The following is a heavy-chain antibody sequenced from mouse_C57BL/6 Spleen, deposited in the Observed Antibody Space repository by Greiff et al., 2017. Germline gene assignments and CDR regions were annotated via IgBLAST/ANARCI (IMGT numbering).Heavy chain of an antibody. CDR3: ARSYDGYYFFAY. D-gene: IGHD2-3*01. Sequence: QVQLQQSGAELVRPGSSVKLSCKASGYTFTSYWMHWVKQRPIQGLEWIGNIDPSDSETPYNQKFKDKATLTVDKSSSTAYMQLSSLTSEDSAVYYCARSYDGYYFFAYWGQGTLVTVSA. J-gene: IGHJ3*01. CDR1: GYTFTSYW. V-gene: IGHV1-52*01. CDR2: IDPSDSET.